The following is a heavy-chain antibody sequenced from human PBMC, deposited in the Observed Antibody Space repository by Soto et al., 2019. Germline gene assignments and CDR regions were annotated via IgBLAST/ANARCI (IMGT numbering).Heavy chain of an antibody. D-gene: IGHD6-13*01. J-gene: IGHJ4*02. CDR1: GGSISSSNW. V-gene: IGHV4-4*02. CDR2: IYHSGNT. Sequence: SETLSLTCAVSGGSISSSNWWSWVRQPPGKGLEWIGEIYHSGNTNYNPSLKSRVTISVDKSKNQFSLKLSSVIAADTAVYYCARVAAAGTYFDYWGQGALVTVSS. CDR3: ARVAAAGTYFDY.